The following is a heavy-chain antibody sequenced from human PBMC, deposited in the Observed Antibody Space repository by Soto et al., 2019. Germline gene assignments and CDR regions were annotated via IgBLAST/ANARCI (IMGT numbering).Heavy chain of an antibody. D-gene: IGHD3-3*01. CDR3: ARQLGTIFGVVIIPYYYMDV. V-gene: IGHV4-39*01. CDR1: GGSISSSSYY. CDR2: IYYSGST. Sequence: SETLSLTCTVSGGSISSSSYYWGWIRQPPGKGLEWIGSIYYSGSTYYNPSLKSRVTISVDTSKNQFSLKLSSVTAADTAVYYCARQLGTIFGVVIIPYYYMDVWGKGTRVTVSS. J-gene: IGHJ6*03.